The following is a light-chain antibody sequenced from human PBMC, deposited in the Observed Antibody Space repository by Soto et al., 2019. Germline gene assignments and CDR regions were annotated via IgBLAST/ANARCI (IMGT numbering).Light chain of an antibody. CDR2: AAS. CDR1: QDIRND. Sequence: DIRMTHSPSSLSAXVXXXXGXXCRPRQDIRNDLGWFQVKPGKAPKSLIYAASRLQSGVPSRFSGSGSETEFTLTISSLQPEDFATYYCQHYSTVWAFGQGTKVDIK. CDR3: QHYSTVWA. V-gene: IGKV1-17*01. J-gene: IGKJ1*01.